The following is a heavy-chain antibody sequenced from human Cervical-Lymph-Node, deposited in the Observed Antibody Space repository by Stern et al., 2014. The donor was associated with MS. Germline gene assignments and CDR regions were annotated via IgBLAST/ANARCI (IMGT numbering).Heavy chain of an antibody. CDR1: GFTLSDYG. CDR2: ISITSCRI. V-gene: IGHV3-48*01. CDR3: ARVGYDSSGTVFQFDY. D-gene: IGHD3-22*01. J-gene: IGHJ4*02. Sequence: VQLVESGGGLVQPGGSLRLSCAASGFTLSDYGMNWVRQAPGKGLEWVSYISITSCRIHYVYSVKGRFNISRYNAKNSLYLQMNSLRAEYTAVYYCARVGYDSSGTVFQFDYCGQGTLVTFSS.